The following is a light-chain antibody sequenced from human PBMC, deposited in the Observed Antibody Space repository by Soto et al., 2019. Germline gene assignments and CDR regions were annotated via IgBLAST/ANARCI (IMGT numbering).Light chain of an antibody. CDR3: QQRSNWPPIT. J-gene: IGKJ5*01. CDR1: QNVINY. V-gene: IGKV3-11*01. CDR2: DAS. Sequence: IVLTHSPATLSLTPGEKATLSCRASQNVINYLAWYQQKPGQAPRLLIYDASNRATDVPDRFSGSGSGTDFTLTISSLEPEDFAVYYCQQRSNWPPITFGQGTRLEI.